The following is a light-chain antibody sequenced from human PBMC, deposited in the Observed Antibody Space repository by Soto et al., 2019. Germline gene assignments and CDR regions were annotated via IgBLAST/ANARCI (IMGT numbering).Light chain of an antibody. CDR3: SSYTISSTLVV. V-gene: IGLV2-14*01. CDR1: SSDVGGYNF. CDR2: DVT. J-gene: IGLJ2*01. Sequence: QSVPIQPVSVSGSPGQSITISCTGSSSDVGGYNFVSWYQQHPGKAPKLMIYDVTNRPSGVSNRFSASKSGDTASLTISGLQAEDEADYYCSSYTISSTLVVFGGGTKLTVL.